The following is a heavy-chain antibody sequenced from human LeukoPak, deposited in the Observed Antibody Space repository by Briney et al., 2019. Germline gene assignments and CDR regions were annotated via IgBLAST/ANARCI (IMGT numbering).Heavy chain of an antibody. V-gene: IGHV3-7*01. CDR2: IKHVGTEK. Sequence: PGGSLRLSCKASGFTFSGYWMSWVRQAPGKGLEWVANIKHVGTEKYYVDSVKGRFTISRDNSKNTLYLQMNSLRAEDTAVYYCAKLEDGYNGDAFDIWGQGTMVTVSS. CDR1: GFTFSGYW. J-gene: IGHJ3*02. D-gene: IGHD5-24*01. CDR3: AKLEDGYNGDAFDI.